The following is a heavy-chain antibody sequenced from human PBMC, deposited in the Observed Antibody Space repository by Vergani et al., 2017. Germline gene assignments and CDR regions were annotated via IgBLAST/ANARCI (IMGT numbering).Heavy chain of an antibody. J-gene: IGHJ6*02. CDR3: ARDPDIVVVPASPYYYYYYGMDV. V-gene: IGHV1-18*04. CDR1: GYTFTSYG. D-gene: IGHD2-2*01. Sequence: QVQLVQSGAEVKKPGASVKVSCKASGYTFTSYGISWVRQAPGQGLEWMGWISAYNGNTNYAQKLQGRVTMTTDTSTSTAYMELRSLRSDDTAVYYCARDPDIVVVPASPYYYYYYGMDVWDQGTAVTVS. CDR2: ISAYNGNT.